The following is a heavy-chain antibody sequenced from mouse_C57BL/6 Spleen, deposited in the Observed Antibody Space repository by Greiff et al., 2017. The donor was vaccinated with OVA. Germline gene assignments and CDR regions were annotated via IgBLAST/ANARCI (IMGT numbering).Heavy chain of an antibody. CDR1: GFTFNTYA. CDR2: IRSKSSNYAT. CDR3: VRGDGYPYYYAMDY. J-gene: IGHJ4*01. V-gene: IGHV10-3*01. D-gene: IGHD2-3*01. Sequence: EVQRVESGGGLVQPKGSLKLSCAASGFTFNTYAMHWVRQAPGKGLEWVARIRSKSSNYATYYADSVKDRFTISRDDSQSMLYLQMNNLKTEDTAMYYCVRGDGYPYYYAMDYWGQGTSVTVSS.